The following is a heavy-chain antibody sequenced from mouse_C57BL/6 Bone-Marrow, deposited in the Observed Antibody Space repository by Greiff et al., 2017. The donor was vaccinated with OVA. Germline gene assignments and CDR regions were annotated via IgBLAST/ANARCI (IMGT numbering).Heavy chain of an antibody. V-gene: IGHV1-7*01. J-gene: IGHJ2*01. Sequence: QVQLKESGAELAKPGASVKLSCKASGYTFTSYWMHWVKQRPGQGLEWIGYINPSSGYTKYNQKFKDKATLTADKSSSTAYMQLSSLTFEDSAVYYCSRSRGGYYSDYWGQGTTLTVSS. CDR1: GYTFTSYW. CDR3: SRSRGGYYSDY. CDR2: INPSSGYT.